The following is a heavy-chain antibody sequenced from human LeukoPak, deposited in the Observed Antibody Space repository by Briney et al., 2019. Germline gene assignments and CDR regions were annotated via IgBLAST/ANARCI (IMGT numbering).Heavy chain of an antibody. CDR2: IYFSGSA. CDR3: AGPNYSSGWLDY. Sequence: SETLSLTCSVSGGSINSYYWTWIRQPPGKGLEWVGYIYFSGSATYNPSLKGRVTMSIDTSKNQFSLSLTSVTPADTAIYYCAGPNYSSGWLDYWGPGTVVTVSS. D-gene: IGHD6-19*01. CDR1: GGSINSYY. V-gene: IGHV4-59*01. J-gene: IGHJ4*02.